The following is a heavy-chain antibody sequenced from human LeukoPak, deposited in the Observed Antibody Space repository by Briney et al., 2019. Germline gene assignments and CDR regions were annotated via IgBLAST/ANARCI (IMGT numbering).Heavy chain of an antibody. J-gene: IGHJ4*02. CDR2: ISSSSSYI. CDR1: GFTFSSYS. Sequence: GGSLRLSCAASGFTFSSYSMNWVRQAPGKGLEWVSSISSSSSYIYYADSVKGRFTISRDNAKNSLYLQMNSLRAEDTAVYYCARDIVGSCCTGDYWGQGTLVTVSS. D-gene: IGHD2-15*01. CDR3: ARDIVGSCCTGDY. V-gene: IGHV3-21*01.